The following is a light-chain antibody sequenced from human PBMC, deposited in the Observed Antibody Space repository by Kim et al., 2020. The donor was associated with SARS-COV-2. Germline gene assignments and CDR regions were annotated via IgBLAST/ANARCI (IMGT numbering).Light chain of an antibody. CDR3: CSYAGSYTYV. CDR2: DVS. Sequence: GQSVTISCTGTSSDVGGYNYVSWDQQHPGKAPKLMIYDVSKRPSEVPDRFSGSKSGNTASLTISGLQAEDEADYYCCSYAGSYTYVFGTGTKVTVL. CDR1: SSDVGGYNY. V-gene: IGLV2-11*01. J-gene: IGLJ1*01.